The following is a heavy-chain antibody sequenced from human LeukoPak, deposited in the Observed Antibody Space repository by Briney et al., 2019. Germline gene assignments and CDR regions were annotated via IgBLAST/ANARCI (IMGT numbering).Heavy chain of an antibody. CDR3: AREREETYGSGSYTFDH. D-gene: IGHD3-10*01. CDR2: INTNNGNT. CDR1: GYTFTSYA. Sequence: ASVKVSCKASGYTFTSYAFSWVRQAPGQGLEWMGWINTNNGNTNYVKRLQGRVTMTTDTSTSTAYMELRSLRSDDTAVYYCAREREETYGSGSYTFDHWGQGTLVTSPQ. J-gene: IGHJ4*02. V-gene: IGHV1-18*01.